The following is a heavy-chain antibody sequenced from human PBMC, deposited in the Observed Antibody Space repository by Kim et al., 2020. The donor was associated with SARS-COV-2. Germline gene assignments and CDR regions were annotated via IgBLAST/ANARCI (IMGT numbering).Heavy chain of an antibody. V-gene: IGHV3-23*01. Sequence: YADAAQSRFTITSDNSKDTLYLQMNNLRDEATAVYYCAKPRTGFYVFDYWGQGTLVTVSS. D-gene: IGHD1-1*01. J-gene: IGHJ4*02. CDR3: AKPRTGFYVFDY.